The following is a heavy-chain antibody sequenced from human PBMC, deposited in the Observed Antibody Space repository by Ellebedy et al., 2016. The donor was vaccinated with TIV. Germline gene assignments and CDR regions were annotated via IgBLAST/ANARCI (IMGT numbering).Heavy chain of an antibody. V-gene: IGHV4-61*01. CDR1: GGSVSSNSYY. CDR2: IFYRGST. Sequence: SETLSLXXTVSGGSVSSNSYYWTWIRQPPGKGLEWIGYIFYRGSTNYNPSLKSRVTMSVDTSKNQFSLRLSSVTAADTVVYYCARVFRTDDFIDFWGQGTLVTVSS. CDR3: ARVFRTDDFIDF. D-gene: IGHD3/OR15-3a*01. J-gene: IGHJ4*02.